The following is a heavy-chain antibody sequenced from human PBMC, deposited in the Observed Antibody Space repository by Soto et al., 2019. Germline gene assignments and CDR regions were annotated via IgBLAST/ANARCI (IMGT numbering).Heavy chain of an antibody. CDR1: GFTFSDNY. J-gene: IGHJ4*02. CDR2: ISSSGSII. D-gene: IGHD3-22*01. CDR3: ARDLGYYESDGYFDY. Sequence: LRLSCAASGFTFSDNYMSWIRQAPGKGLEWVSYISSSGSIIYYADSVKGRFTISRDNAKNSLYLQMNSLRAEDTAVYYCARDLGYYESDGYFDYWGQGALVTVSS. V-gene: IGHV3-11*01.